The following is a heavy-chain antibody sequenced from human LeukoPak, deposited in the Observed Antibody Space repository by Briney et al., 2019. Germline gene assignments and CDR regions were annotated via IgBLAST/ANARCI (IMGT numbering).Heavy chain of an antibody. V-gene: IGHV1-18*01. J-gene: IGHJ4*02. CDR2: ISAYNGNT. CDR1: GYTFTSYG. Sequence: GASVKVSCKASGYTFTSYGISWVRQAPGQGLEWMGWISAYNGNTNYAQKLQGRVTMTTDTSTSTAYMELSSLRSEDTAVYYCARVVRGYSYGFLDYWGQGTLVTVSS. CDR3: ARVVRGYSYGFLDY. D-gene: IGHD5-18*01.